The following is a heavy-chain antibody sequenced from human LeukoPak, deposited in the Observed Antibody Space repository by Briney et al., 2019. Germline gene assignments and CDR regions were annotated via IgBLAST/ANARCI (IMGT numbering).Heavy chain of an antibody. CDR3: VKGARLALIDY. D-gene: IGHD3-9*01. J-gene: IGHJ4*01. Sequence: PGGSLRLSCAASEFSISTLGMSWVRQAPGEGLVWGSSIGTTNSDTKYADSVKGRFTISRDNSKNTLYLQMNNLRAEDTAIYYCVKGARLALIDYWGHGTLVTVSS. CDR1: EFSISTLG. CDR2: IGTTNSDT. V-gene: IGHV3-23*01.